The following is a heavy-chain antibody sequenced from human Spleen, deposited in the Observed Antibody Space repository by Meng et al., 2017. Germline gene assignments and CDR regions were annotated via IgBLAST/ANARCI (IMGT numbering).Heavy chain of an antibody. CDR2: INPKSGDT. J-gene: IGHJ4*02. Sequence: ASVKVSCKTFGYTFTGYYIHWVRQAPGQGLEWMGWINPKSGDTNYAQSFQGRVSLTRDTSISTAYMELTSLTSDDTAVYYCARSSGWCRDDYWGQGTLVTVSS. D-gene: IGHD6-19*01. V-gene: IGHV1-2*02. CDR3: ARSSGWCRDDY. CDR1: GYTFTGYY.